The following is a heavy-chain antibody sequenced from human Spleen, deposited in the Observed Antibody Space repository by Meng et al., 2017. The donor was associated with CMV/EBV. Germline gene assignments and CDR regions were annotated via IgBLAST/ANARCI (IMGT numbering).Heavy chain of an antibody. CDR3: ARNYCSSGGCFKYSDNWFDP. CDR2: LYSSGNT. CDR1: GGSISSSSYD. J-gene: IGHJ5*02. Sequence: SETLSLTCTVSGGSISSSSYDWSWIRQPPGKGLEWIGCLYSSGNTNYNPSLKNRVTISLGTAKSQFTLKLRSVTAADTAFYYCARNYCSSGGCFKYSDNWFDPWGQGTLVTVSS. V-gene: IGHV4-61*01. D-gene: IGHD2-15*01.